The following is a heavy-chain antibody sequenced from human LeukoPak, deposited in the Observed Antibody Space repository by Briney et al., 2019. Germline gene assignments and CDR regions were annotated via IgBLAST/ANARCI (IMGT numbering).Heavy chain of an antibody. J-gene: IGHJ4*02. CDR2: ISGNNGKT. CDR3: ARDFGVGDFGVGRSPDY. Sequence: ASVKVSCKASGYTFTSYGISWVRQAPGQGLEWMGWISGNNGKTNYAQNLQGRVTMTTDTSTSTAYMELRSLRSDDTAAYYCARDFGVGDFGVGRSPDYWGQGTLVTVSS. V-gene: IGHV1-18*01. D-gene: IGHD3-3*01. CDR1: GYTFTSYG.